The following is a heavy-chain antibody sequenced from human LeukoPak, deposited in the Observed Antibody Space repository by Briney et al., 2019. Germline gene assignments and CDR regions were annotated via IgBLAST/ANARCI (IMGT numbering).Heavy chain of an antibody. V-gene: IGHV3-21*01. J-gene: IGHJ6*02. CDR1: GFMFSSYS. Sequence: GGSLRLSCAVSGFMFSSYSMNWDRQAPGKGLEWVSSISSSSTYIYYADSVKGRFTISRDNAKNSLYLQMNSLRAEDTAVYYCAREYCSSTSCSLGMDVWGQGTTVTVFS. CDR3: AREYCSSTSCSLGMDV. D-gene: IGHD2-2*01. CDR2: ISSSSTYI.